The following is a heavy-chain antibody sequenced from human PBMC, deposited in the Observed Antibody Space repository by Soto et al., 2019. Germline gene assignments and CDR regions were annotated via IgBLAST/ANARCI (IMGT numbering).Heavy chain of an antibody. CDR3: AKDRTPYCSGGSCYSDY. D-gene: IGHD2-15*01. CDR2: ISGSGGST. V-gene: IGHV3-23*01. J-gene: IGHJ4*02. Sequence: GGSLRLSCAASGFTFSSYAMSWVRQAPGKGLEWVSAISGSGGSTYYADSVKGRFTISRDNSKNTLYLQMNSLRAEDTAVYYCAKDRTPYCSGGSCYSDYWGQGTLVTVS. CDR1: GFTFSSYA.